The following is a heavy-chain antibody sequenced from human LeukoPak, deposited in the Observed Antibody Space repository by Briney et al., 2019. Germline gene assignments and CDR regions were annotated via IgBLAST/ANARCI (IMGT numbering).Heavy chain of an antibody. J-gene: IGHJ5*02. D-gene: IGHD4-17*01. CDR2: ISSSSSYI. V-gene: IGHV3-21*01. CDR3: ARDFAGDDYGDYIGWFDP. Sequence: GGSLRLSCAASGFTFSSYSMNWVRQAPGKGLEWVSSISSSSSYIYYADSVKGRFTISRDNAKNSLYLQMNSQRAEDTAVYYCARDFAGDDYGDYIGWFDPWGQGTLVTVSS. CDR1: GFTFSSYS.